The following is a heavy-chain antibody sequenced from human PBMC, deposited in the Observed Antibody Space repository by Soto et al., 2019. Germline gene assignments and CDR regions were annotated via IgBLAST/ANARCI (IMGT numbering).Heavy chain of an antibody. CDR2: IYESGRT. V-gene: IGHV4-30-4*07. Sequence: PSETLSLTCIVSGASISTGGYSWSWIRQPPGKGPEWIGYIYESGRTYYKPSLKSRASISMDKSRNQFSVRLTSVTAVDTAVYFCARGDRYSGSFSDYFDPWGQGTLVTVSS. J-gene: IGHJ5*02. CDR1: GASISTGGYS. CDR3: ARGDRYSGSFSDYFDP. D-gene: IGHD1-26*01.